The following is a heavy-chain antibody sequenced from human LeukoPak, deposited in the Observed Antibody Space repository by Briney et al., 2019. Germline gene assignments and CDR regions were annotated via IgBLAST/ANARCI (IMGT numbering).Heavy chain of an antibody. J-gene: IGHJ4*02. CDR3: TRAKRVIFDY. D-gene: IGHD1-1*01. Sequence: ASVKVSCKASGGTFSSYAISWVRQAPGQGLEWMGWINPNSGATLYAQKFQGRVTMTRDTSINTAYMELSSLRSDDTAVYYCTRAKRVIFDYWGQGTLVTVSS. CDR2: INPNSGAT. CDR1: GGTFSSYA. V-gene: IGHV1-2*02.